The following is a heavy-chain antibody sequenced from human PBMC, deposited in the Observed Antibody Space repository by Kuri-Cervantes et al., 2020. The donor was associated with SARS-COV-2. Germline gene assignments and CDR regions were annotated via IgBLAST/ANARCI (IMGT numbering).Heavy chain of an antibody. Sequence: SEPLSLTCTVSGGPISSSSYYWGWIRQPPGKGLEWIGSIYYSGSTYYNPSLKSRVTISVDTSKNQFSLKLSSVTAADTAVYYCARVRVGSSRPVDYWGQGTLVTVSS. J-gene: IGHJ4*02. D-gene: IGHD6-13*01. CDR3: ARVRVGSSRPVDY. CDR1: GGPISSSSYY. V-gene: IGHV4-39*01. CDR2: IYYSGST.